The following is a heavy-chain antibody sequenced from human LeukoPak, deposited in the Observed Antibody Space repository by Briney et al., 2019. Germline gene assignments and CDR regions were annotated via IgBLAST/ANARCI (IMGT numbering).Heavy chain of an antibody. CDR3: ADGYYYYMDV. V-gene: IGHV3-9*01. J-gene: IGHJ6*03. Sequence: PGGSLRLSCAASGFTFDDYALHWVRQAPGKGLEWVSGFSWNSGSIGYADSVRGRFTISRDNANNSLYLQMNSLRAEDTGVYYCADGYYYYMDVWGKGTTVTVSS. CDR1: GFTFDDYA. CDR2: FSWNSGSI.